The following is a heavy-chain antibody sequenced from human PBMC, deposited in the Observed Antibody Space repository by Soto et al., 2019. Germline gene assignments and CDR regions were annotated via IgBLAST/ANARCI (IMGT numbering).Heavy chain of an antibody. Sequence: QVQLHESGPGLVKPSQTLSLTCSVSGGSISSGNYYWSWIRQHPGKDLEWIGYIYNSGGTYYNPSLKRQVTISADTSKDHFPLNLSSVTAADTAGYYCARELGSDTLVRGPFDYWGQGTLLSVSS. V-gene: IGHV4-31*01. CDR2: IYNSGGT. CDR1: GGSISSGNYY. CDR3: ARELGSDTLVRGPFDY. J-gene: IGHJ4*02. D-gene: IGHD3-10*01.